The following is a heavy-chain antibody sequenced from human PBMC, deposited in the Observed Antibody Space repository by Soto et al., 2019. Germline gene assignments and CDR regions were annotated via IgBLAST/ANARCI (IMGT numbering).Heavy chain of an antibody. V-gene: IGHV3-23*01. D-gene: IGHD3-10*01. CDR2: ISGSGGST. CDR3: AKEFMVRGVPPLSFGMDV. Sequence: GGSLRLSCAASGFTFSSYAMSWVRQAPGKGLEWVSGISGSGGSTYYADPVKGRFTISRDNSKNTLYLQVNSLRAEDTALYYCAKEFMVRGVPPLSFGMDVWGQGTTVTVSS. CDR1: GFTFSSYA. J-gene: IGHJ6*02.